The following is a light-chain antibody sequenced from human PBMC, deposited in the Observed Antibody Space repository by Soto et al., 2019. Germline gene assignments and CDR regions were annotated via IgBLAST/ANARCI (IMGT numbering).Light chain of an antibody. J-gene: IGKJ4*01. CDR2: KVS. CDR1: QSITRL. V-gene: IGKV1-5*03. CDR3: QQYGTYPLA. Sequence: DIQMTQSPSTLSASVGDRVTITCRASQSITRLLAWYQQKPGKAPKILIYKVSNLESGVPSRFSGSGSGTEFTLTISSLQPDDFATYSCQQYGTYPLAFGGGTKVEIK.